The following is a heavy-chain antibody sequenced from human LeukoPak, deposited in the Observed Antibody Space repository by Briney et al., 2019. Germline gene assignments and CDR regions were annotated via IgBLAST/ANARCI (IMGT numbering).Heavy chain of an antibody. J-gene: IGHJ4*02. CDR2: INHSGST. CDR3: ARHRITSRYYGSGSYYNKVHGGDCTIDY. CDR1: SGSFSGYY. Sequence: SETLSLTCAVYSGSFSGYYWSWIRQPPGKGLEWIGEINHSGSTNYNPSLKSRVTISVDTSKNQFSLKLSSVTAADTAVYYCARHRITSRYYGSGSYYNKVHGGDCTIDYWGQGTLVTVSS. D-gene: IGHD3-10*01. V-gene: IGHV4-34*01.